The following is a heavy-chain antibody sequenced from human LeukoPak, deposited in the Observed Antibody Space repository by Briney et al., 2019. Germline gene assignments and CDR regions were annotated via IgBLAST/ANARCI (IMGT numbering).Heavy chain of an antibody. D-gene: IGHD6-19*01. CDR2: ISYDGSNK. J-gene: IGHJ4*02. CDR1: GFTFSSYA. V-gene: IGHV3-30-3*01. CDR3: AKETSSGWSEPDF. Sequence: PGGSLRLSCAASGFTFSSYAMHWVRQAPGKGLEWVAVISYDGSNKYYADSVKGRFTISRDNSKNTLYLQMNNLRTEDTALYFCAKETSSGWSEPDFWGQGTLVTVSS.